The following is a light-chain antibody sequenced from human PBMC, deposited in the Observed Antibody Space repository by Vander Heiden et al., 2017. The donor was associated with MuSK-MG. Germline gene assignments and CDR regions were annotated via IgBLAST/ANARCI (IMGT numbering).Light chain of an antibody. CDR1: QDISNY. J-gene: IGKJ3*01. CDR2: DAS. CDR3: QQYDNLPPPMFI. Sequence: DIQMTQSPSSLSASVGDRVTITCQASQDISNYLNWYQQKPGKAPKLLIYDASNLETGVPSRFSGSGSGTDFTFTISSLQPEDIATYYCQQYDNLPPPMFIFGPGTKVDIK. V-gene: IGKV1-33*01.